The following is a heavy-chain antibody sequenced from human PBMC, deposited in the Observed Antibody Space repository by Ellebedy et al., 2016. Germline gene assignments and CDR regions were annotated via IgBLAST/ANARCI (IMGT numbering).Heavy chain of an antibody. Sequence: GGSLRLSCAASGFTFSTYAMHWVRQAPGKGLEWVALISYDGGNKDYADSVKGRFTISRDNSKNTLYLQMNSLRAEDTAVYYCARDGIVGGTTEYYFDYWGQGTLVTASS. V-gene: IGHV3-30*14. CDR3: ARDGIVGGTTEYYFDY. CDR1: GFTFSTYA. D-gene: IGHD1-26*01. CDR2: ISYDGGNK. J-gene: IGHJ4*02.